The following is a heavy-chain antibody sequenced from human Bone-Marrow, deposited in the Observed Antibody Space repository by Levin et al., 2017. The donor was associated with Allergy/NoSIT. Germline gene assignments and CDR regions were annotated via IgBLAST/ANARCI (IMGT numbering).Heavy chain of an antibody. CDR1: GFSFSSFG. Sequence: AGGSLRLSCLGSGFSFSSFGLHWVRQAPGKGLEWVAVIWYDGSNKYYGDSVKGRFTISRDNSKNTLYLQMNSLRDDDTAVYYCARAPYNGDYGQGNRYFDLWGRGTLVTVSS. D-gene: IGHD4-17*01. J-gene: IGHJ2*01. CDR3: ARAPYNGDYGQGNRYFDL. CDR2: IWYDGSNK. V-gene: IGHV3-33*01.